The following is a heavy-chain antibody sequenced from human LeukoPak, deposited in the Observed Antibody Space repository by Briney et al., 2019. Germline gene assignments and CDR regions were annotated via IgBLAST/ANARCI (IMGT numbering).Heavy chain of an antibody. CDR2: VNDSGNT. J-gene: IGHJ6*02. CDR3: ARDRVHYYGSGSYPPDYYYYGMDV. D-gene: IGHD3-10*01. Sequence: SETLSLTCAVYGGSFSGYYWSWIRQSPGKGLEWIGEVNDSGNTNYNPSLKSRLTISVDTSKNQFSLKLSSVTAADTAVYYCARDRVHYYGSGSYPPDYYYYGMDVWGQGTTVTVSS. CDR1: GGSFSGYY. V-gene: IGHV4-34*01.